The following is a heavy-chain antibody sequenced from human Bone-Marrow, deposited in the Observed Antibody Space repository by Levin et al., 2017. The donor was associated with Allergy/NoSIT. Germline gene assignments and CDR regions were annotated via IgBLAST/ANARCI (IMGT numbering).Heavy chain of an antibody. CDR2: IYSGGST. V-gene: IGHV3-53*01. D-gene: IGHD3-10*01. Sequence: GESLKISCAASGITVSSNYMSWVRQAPGKGPEWVSVIYSGGSTYYADSVKGRFTISRDNSKNTLYLQMNSLRAEDTAVYYCARGWFGELLSHWGQGTLVTVSS. CDR1: GITVSSNY. J-gene: IGHJ4*02. CDR3: ARGWFGELLSH.